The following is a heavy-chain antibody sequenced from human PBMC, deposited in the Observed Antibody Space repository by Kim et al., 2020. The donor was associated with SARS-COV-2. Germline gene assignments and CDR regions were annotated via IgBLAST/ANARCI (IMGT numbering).Heavy chain of an antibody. CDR2: IYYSGST. Sequence: SETLSLTCTVSGGSISSYYWSWIRQPPGKGLEWIVYIYYSGSTNYNPSLKSRVTISVDTSKNQFSLKLSSVTGADTAVYYCAREGGGELEPVYLNCYYMDVSGKGTTVTVSS. D-gene: IGHD1-1*01. J-gene: IGHJ6*03. CDR1: GGSISSYY. V-gene: IGHV4-59*01. CDR3: AREGGGELEPVYLNCYYMDV.